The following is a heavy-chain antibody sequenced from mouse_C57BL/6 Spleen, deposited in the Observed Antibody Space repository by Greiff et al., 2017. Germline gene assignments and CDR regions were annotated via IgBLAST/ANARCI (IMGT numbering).Heavy chain of an antibody. J-gene: IGHJ2*01. CDR3: ARSPYYYGSSSYFDY. V-gene: IGHV5-17*01. Sequence: EVKLVESGGGLVKPGGSLKLSCAASGFTFSDYGMHWVRQAPEKGLEWVAYISSGSSTIYYADTVKGRFTISRDNAKNTLFLQMTSLSSEDTAMYYCARSPYYYGSSSYFDYWGQGTTLTVSS. D-gene: IGHD1-1*01. CDR2: ISSGSSTI. CDR1: GFTFSDYG.